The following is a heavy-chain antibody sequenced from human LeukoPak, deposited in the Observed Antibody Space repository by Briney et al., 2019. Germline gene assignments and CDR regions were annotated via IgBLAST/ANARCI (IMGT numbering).Heavy chain of an antibody. CDR2: INSDGSST. V-gene: IGHV3-74*01. Sequence: PGGSLRLSCAASGFTFSSYWMHWVRQAPGKGLVWVSRINSDGSSTSYADSVKGRFTISRDNAKNTLYLQMNSLRAEDTAVYYCAKDYVSGILLWFGELLQHAFDIWGQGTMVTVSS. CDR1: GFTFSSYW. J-gene: IGHJ3*02. CDR3: AKDYVSGILLWFGELLQHAFDI. D-gene: IGHD3-10*01.